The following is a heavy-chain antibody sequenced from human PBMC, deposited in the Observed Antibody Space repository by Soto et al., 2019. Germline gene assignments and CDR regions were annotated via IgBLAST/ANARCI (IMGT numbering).Heavy chain of an antibody. D-gene: IGHD2-8*01. CDR3: AKNGLDNSPSAIDS. Sequence: EVQLLESGGGLAQPGGSLRLSCAASGFTFRNHVLSWVRQAPGKGLDWVSGITGSGRDTYYADSVKGRFTISRDNSKNMVVLQMNSLRAEDTALYYCAKNGLDNSPSAIDSWGPGTLVTVSS. V-gene: IGHV3-23*01. J-gene: IGHJ4*02. CDR2: ITGSGRDT. CDR1: GFTFRNHV.